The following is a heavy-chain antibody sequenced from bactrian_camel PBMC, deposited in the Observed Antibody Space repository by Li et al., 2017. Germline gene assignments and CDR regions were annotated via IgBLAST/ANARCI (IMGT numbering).Heavy chain of an antibody. V-gene: IGHV3S53*01. CDR3: AVPYQDLSATETLRVMSSGGDFGY. CDR2: ISTRGDIT. CDR1: SNLC. D-gene: IGHD8*01. Sequence: HVQLVESGGGSVQAGGTLRLSCRASSNLCMGWFHQAPGKEREGVAGISTRGDITDYADSVKDRFTISRDNAKNTVYLQMNNLKPEDTAMYYCAVPYQDLSATETLRVMSSGGDFGYYGQGTQVTVS. J-gene: IGHJ6*01.